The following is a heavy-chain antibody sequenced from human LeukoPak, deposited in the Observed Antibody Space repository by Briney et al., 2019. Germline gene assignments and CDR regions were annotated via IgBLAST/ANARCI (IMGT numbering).Heavy chain of an antibody. D-gene: IGHD6-13*01. CDR3: ARKGIAAAGDY. V-gene: IGHV3-64*01. J-gene: IGHJ4*02. CDR1: GFTFSSYA. Sequence: GGSLRLSCAASGFTFSSYAMHWVRQAPGKGLEYVSAISSNGGSTYYANSVKGRFTISRDNSKNTLYLQMGSLRAEDMAVYYCARKGIAAAGDYWGQGTLVTVSS. CDR2: ISSNGGST.